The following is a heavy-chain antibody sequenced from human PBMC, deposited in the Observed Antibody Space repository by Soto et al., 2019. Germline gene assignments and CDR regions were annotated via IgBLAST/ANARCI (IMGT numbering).Heavy chain of an antibody. V-gene: IGHV1-69*04. D-gene: IGHD6-6*01. CDR3: ARVAARLGYYYYYMDV. CDR1: GGTFSSYA. Sequence: SVKVSCKASGGTFSSYAISWVRQAPGQGLEWMGRIIPILGIANYAQKFQGRVTITADKSTSTAYMELSSLRSEDTAVYYCARVAARLGYYYYYMDVWGKGTTVTVSS. J-gene: IGHJ6*03. CDR2: IIPILGIA.